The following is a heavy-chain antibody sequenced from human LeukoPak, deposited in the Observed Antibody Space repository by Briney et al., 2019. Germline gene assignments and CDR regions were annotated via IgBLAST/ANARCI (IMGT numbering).Heavy chain of an antibody. J-gene: IGHJ3*02. CDR3: ARNILFAFDI. V-gene: IGHV3-53*01. CDR2: IYNDGST. Sequence: GGPLRLSCAASGLTVSSSYMSWVRQAPGKGLEWVSIIYNDGSTYYAASMKGRFTISRDNSKNTLYLQVNSLRAEDTAMYYCARNILFAFDIWGQGTMVTVSS. D-gene: IGHD2/OR15-2a*01. CDR1: GLTVSSSY.